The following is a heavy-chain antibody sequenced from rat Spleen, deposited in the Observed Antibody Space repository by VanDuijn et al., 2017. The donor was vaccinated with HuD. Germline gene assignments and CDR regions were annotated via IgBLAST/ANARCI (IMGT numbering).Heavy chain of an antibody. CDR3: ARSVFDY. J-gene: IGHJ2*01. Sequence: EVRLVESGGGLVQPGRSLKLSCFASGFNFSNYYMAWVRQAPTKGLEWVAFITADLGNIFYRDSVKGRFTISRDNAKSTLYLQMDSLRSEDTATYYCARSVFDYWGQGVMVTVSS. CDR1: GFNFSNYY. V-gene: IGHV5-25*01. CDR2: ITADLGNI.